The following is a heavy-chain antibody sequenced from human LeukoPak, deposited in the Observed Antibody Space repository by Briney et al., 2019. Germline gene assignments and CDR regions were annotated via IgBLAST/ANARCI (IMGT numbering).Heavy chain of an antibody. D-gene: IGHD5-24*01. J-gene: IGHJ6*03. Sequence: ASVKVSCKASGYTFTSYYMHWVRQAPGQGLEWMGWINPSSGGTNYAQKFQGRVTMTRDTSISTAYMELSRLRSDDTAVYYCASQEMATISYYYYYYMDVWGKGTTVTVSS. CDR1: GYTFTSYY. CDR3: ASQEMATISYYYYYYMDV. V-gene: IGHV1-2*02. CDR2: INPSSGGT.